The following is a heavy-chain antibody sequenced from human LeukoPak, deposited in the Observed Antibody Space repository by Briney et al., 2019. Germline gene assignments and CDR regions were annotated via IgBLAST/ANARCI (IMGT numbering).Heavy chain of an antibody. CDR2: IYYSGST. CDR1: GGSISSYY. CDR3: ARQGGGFWYFDL. D-gene: IGHD6-25*01. J-gene: IGHJ2*01. Sequence: PSETLSLTCTVSGGSISSYYWSWIRQPPGKGLEWIGYIYYSGSTNYNPSLKSRVTISVDTSKNHFSLKLSSVTAADTAVYYCARQGGGFWYFDLWGRGTLVTVSS. V-gene: IGHV4-59*08.